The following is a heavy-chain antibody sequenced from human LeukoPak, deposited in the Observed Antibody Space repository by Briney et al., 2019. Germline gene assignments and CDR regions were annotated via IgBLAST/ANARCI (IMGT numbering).Heavy chain of an antibody. CDR1: GYTFNDHH. CDR3: ASHYGPGPV. J-gene: IGHJ4*02. Sequence: ASVTVSCKSSGYTFNDHHIHWVRQAPGQGREGMGRIQPKSGDTDYAQKFQGRATITRDTSTTTGYMQLTSLIFDDPAVYYCASHYGPGPVWCQGTLVTVS. V-gene: IGHV1-2*06. CDR2: IQPKSGDT. D-gene: IGHD3-10*01.